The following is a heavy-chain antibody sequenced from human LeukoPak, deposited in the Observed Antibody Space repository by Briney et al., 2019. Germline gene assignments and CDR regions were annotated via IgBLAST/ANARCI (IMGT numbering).Heavy chain of an antibody. V-gene: IGHV1-3*03. CDR2: INAGNGDT. Sequence: ASVKVSCEASGYTFSNHDIHWVRQAPGQRLEWMGWINAGNGDTKYSQEFQGRVTITRDTSATTAYMELSSLRSEDMAVYYCTLYNYWGQGTLVTVSS. J-gene: IGHJ4*02. D-gene: IGHD1-14*01. CDR1: GYTFSNHD. CDR3: TLYNY.